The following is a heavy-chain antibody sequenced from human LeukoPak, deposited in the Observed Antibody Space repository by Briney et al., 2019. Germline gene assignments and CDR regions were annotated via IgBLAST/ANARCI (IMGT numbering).Heavy chain of an antibody. Sequence: GGSLRLSCAASGFIFSSYEMNWVRQAPGKGLEWISYISISGTTIYYAESVKGRFTISRDNSKNTLYLQMNSLRAEDTAVYYCAKDLEATTVTTVDYWGQGTLVTVSS. CDR2: ISISGTTI. D-gene: IGHD4-17*01. V-gene: IGHV3-48*03. J-gene: IGHJ4*02. CDR1: GFIFSSYE. CDR3: AKDLEATTVTTVDY.